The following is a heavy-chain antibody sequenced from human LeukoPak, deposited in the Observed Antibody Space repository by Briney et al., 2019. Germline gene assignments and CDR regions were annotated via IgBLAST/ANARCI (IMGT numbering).Heavy chain of an antibody. Sequence: PSETLSLTCTVSGGSISSSSYYWGWIRQPPGKGLEWIGSIYYSGSTYYNPSLKSRVTISVDTSKNQFSLKLSSVTAADTAVYYCARVGSMVLNEGGAVWQQLVLHATPPYYFDYWGQGTLVTVSS. J-gene: IGHJ4*02. D-gene: IGHD6-13*01. CDR2: IYYSGST. CDR3: ARVGSMVLNEGGAVWQQLVLHATPPYYFDY. CDR1: GGSISSSSYY. V-gene: IGHV4-39*07.